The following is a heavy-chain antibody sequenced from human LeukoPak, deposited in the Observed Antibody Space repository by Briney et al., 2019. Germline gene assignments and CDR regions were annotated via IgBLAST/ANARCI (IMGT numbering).Heavy chain of an antibody. Sequence: SVKVSCKASGGTFSSYAISWVRQAPGQGLEWMGGIIPIFGTANYAQKFQGRVTITTDKSTSPAYMELSSLRSEDTAVYYCARASRSGANYYYYYMDVWGNGTTVTVSS. V-gene: IGHV1-69*05. CDR3: ARASRSGANYYYYYMDV. D-gene: IGHD3-10*01. J-gene: IGHJ6*03. CDR1: GGTFSSYA. CDR2: IIPIFGTA.